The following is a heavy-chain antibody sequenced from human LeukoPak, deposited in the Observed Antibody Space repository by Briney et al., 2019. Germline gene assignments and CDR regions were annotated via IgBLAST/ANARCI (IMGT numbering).Heavy chain of an antibody. CDR2: IYSSGTT. Sequence: PSETLSLTCTVSGGSISSYYWSWIRQPAGRGLEWIGRIYSSGTTNYNPSLKIRVTMSVDTSKNQFSLKLSSVTAADTAVYYCARGGSSAAAVFDYWGQGTLVTVS. CDR3: ARGGSSAAAVFDY. V-gene: IGHV4-4*07. D-gene: IGHD2-15*01. CDR1: GGSISSYY. J-gene: IGHJ4*02.